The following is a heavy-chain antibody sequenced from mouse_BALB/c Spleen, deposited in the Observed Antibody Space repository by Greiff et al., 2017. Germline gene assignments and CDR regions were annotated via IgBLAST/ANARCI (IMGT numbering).Heavy chain of an antibody. D-gene: IGHD2-4*01. Sequence: EVKLVESGGGLVQPGGSLKLSCAASGFTFSSYGMSWVRQTPDKRLELVATINSNGGSTYYPDSVKGRFTISRHNAKNTLYLQMSSLKSEDTAMYYCARDWDYDGWGQGTLVTVSA. V-gene: IGHV5-6-3*01. CDR2: INSNGGST. CDR3: ARDWDYDG. CDR1: GFTFSSYG. J-gene: IGHJ3*01.